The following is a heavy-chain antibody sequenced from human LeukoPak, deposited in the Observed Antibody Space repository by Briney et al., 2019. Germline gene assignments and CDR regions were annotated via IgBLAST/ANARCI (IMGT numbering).Heavy chain of an antibody. V-gene: IGHV4-39*01. D-gene: IGHD6-25*01. J-gene: IGHJ4*02. CDR2: VYSSGST. Sequence: SETLSLTYTVSGGSISSSIYFWGWIRQPPGEGLEWIANVYSSGSTYYNPSLKSRLTISVDTSKNQFSLKLSSMTAADTAVYYCARASGRRGHYFDSWGQGTLVTVSS. CDR3: ARASGRRGHYFDS. CDR1: GGSISSSIYF.